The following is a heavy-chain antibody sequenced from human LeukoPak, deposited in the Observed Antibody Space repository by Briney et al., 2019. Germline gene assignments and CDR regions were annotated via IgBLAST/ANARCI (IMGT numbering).Heavy chain of an antibody. CDR1: GFTFSSFA. D-gene: IGHD4-17*01. V-gene: IGHV3-23*01. Sequence: GGPLRLSCAASGFTFSSFAMTWVRQAPGKGLEWVSSITGNHGPTYNTDSVKGRFTISRDNSQNTLYLQMNSLRAEDTAVYYCTKDPNGDYVGAFDPWGQGTLVTVSS. J-gene: IGHJ5*02. CDR2: ITGNHGPT. CDR3: TKDPNGDYVGAFDP.